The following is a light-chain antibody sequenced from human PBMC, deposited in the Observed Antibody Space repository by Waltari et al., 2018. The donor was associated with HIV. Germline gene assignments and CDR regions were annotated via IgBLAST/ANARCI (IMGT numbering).Light chain of an antibody. V-gene: IGLV3-21*04. CDR3: QVWDSKSDHVV. CDR1: NIGRKS. Sequence: SYVLTQPPSVSVAPGKTARITCGGNNIGRKSVHWYQQKPGQAPVLVIYYDSARPSGIPERFSGSNSGNTATLTISRVEAGDEADFYCQVWDSKSDHVVFGGGTNLTVL. J-gene: IGLJ2*01. CDR2: YDS.